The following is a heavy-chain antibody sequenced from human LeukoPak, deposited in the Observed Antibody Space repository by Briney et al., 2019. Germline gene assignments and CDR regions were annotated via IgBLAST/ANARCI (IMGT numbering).Heavy chain of an antibody. J-gene: IGHJ4*02. V-gene: IGHV3-23*01. CDR1: GFTFSSYA. D-gene: IGHD7-27*01. CDR3: AIDPNWGTHS. CDR2: ISGSGGST. Sequence: GGSLRLSCAASGFTFSSYAMNWVRQAPGKGLEWVSAISGSGGSTYYADSVKGRFTISRDNFKNALYLQMNSLRVEDTAVYYCAIDPNWGTHSWGQGVLVTVSS.